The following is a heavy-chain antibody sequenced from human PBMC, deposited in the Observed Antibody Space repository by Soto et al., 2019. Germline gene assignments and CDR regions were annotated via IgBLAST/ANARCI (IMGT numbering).Heavy chain of an antibody. Sequence: EVQLLESGGGLVQPGGSLRLSCAASGFTFSSYAMSWVRQAPGKGLEWVSAISGSGGSTYYADSVKGRFPISRDNAKNTLYLQMKSLRAEDTAVYYCAKARTLDLKMQRPLGEPASFHSWGQGTLVTVSS. J-gene: IGHJ4*02. V-gene: IGHV3-23*01. CDR3: AKARTLDLKMQRPLGEPASFHS. CDR2: ISGSGGST. CDR1: GFTFSSYA. D-gene: IGHD2-21*01.